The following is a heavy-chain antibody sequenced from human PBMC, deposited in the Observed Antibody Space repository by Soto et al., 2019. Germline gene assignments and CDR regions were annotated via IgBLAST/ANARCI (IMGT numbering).Heavy chain of an antibody. CDR2: IXXSXSX. Sequence: SETLSLTCTVSGGSISSYYWSWIRQPPGKGLEXIGYIXXSXSXXXNXXXXSRVTISVDTSKNQFSLKLSSVTAADTAVYYCARNMWANKNWFDPWGQGTLVTVSS. D-gene: IGHD1-26*01. CDR3: ARNMWANKNWFDP. V-gene: IGHV4-59*01. CDR1: GGSISSYY. J-gene: IGHJ5*02.